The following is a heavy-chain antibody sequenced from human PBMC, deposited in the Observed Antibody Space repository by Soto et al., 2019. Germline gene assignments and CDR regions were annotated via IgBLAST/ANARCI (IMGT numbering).Heavy chain of an antibody. CDR1: GFTFSSNW. CDR3: ASHYYDSSGYYKNDLDY. V-gene: IGHV3-7*02. D-gene: IGHD3-22*01. CDR2: IRQDGSEK. Sequence: GGSLRLSCVGSGFTFSSNWMTWVRQAPGKGLEWVGNIRQDGSEKNYVDSVKGRFTISRDNSKNTLYLQMNSLRAEDTAVYYCASHYYDSSGYYKNDLDYWGQGTLVTVSS. J-gene: IGHJ4*02.